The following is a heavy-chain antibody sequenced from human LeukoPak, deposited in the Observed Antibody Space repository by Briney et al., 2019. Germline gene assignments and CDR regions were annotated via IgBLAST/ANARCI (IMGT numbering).Heavy chain of an antibody. J-gene: IGHJ6*03. CDR2: IYTSGST. Sequence: SETLSLTCTVSGGSISSYYWSWIRRPAGKGLEWIGRIYTSGSTNYNPSLKSRVTMSVDTSKNQFSLKLSSVTAADTAVYYCARAPPPYCSSTSCQHYYYYYMDVWGKGTTVTVSS. CDR3: ARAPPPYCSSTSCQHYYYYYMDV. CDR1: GGSISSYY. V-gene: IGHV4-4*07. D-gene: IGHD2-2*01.